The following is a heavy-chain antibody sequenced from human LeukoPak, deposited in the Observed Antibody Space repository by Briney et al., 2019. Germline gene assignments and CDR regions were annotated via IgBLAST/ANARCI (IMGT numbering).Heavy chain of an antibody. CDR1: GFTFSSYA. Sequence: GGSLRLSCAASGFTFSSYAMHWVRQAPGRGLEWVAGISDRGGSTKYADSVKGRFTISRDNAKNTLYLQMNSLRAEDTAVYFCAKRGVVIRAVIIVGFHKEAYYFDYWGQGALVTVSS. D-gene: IGHD3-10*01. V-gene: IGHV3-23*01. CDR3: AKRGVVIRAVIIVGFHKEAYYFDY. J-gene: IGHJ4*02. CDR2: ISDRGGST.